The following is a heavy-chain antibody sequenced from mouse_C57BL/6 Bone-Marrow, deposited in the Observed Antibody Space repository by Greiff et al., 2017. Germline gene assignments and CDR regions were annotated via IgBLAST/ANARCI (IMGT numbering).Heavy chain of an antibody. CDR2: IDPENGDT. D-gene: IGHD1-1*01. CDR3: TSSPSSFDC. Sequence: VQLQQSGAELVRPGASVKLSCTASGFNIKDDYMHWVKQRPEQGLEWIGWIDPENGDTEYASKFQGKATITADTSSNTAYLQLSSLTSEDTAVYCCTSSPSSFDCWGQGTTHTVSS. V-gene: IGHV14-4*01. CDR1: GFNIKDDY. J-gene: IGHJ2*01.